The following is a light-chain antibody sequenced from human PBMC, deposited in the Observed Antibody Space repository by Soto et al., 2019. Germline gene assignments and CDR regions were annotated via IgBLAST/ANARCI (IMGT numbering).Light chain of an antibody. V-gene: IGKV3-11*01. CDR2: GAS. J-gene: IGKJ2*01. Sequence: DIVLTQSPATLSLSPGERATLSCRASQSVGSYLAWFQHKPGQAPRLLIYGASNRATDIPGRFSGRGSGTDLTLTISSLESGDSALYYCQQRDKWPRTFGQGTKLEIK. CDR3: QQRDKWPRT. CDR1: QSVGSY.